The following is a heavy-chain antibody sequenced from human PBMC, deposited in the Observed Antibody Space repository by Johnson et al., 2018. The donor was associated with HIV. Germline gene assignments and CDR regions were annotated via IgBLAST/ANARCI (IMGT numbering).Heavy chain of an antibody. J-gene: IGHJ3*02. CDR1: GFTFSSNY. CDR3: ARGGGSYYSGAFDI. Sequence: VQLVESGGGVVQPGRSLRLSCAASGFTFSSNYMSWVRQAPGKGLEWVSVIYSGGSTYYADSVKGRFTISRDNSKNTLYLQMNSLRAEDTALYYCARGGGSYYSGAFDIWGQGTMVTVSS. D-gene: IGHD1-26*01. V-gene: IGHV3-66*01. CDR2: IYSGGST.